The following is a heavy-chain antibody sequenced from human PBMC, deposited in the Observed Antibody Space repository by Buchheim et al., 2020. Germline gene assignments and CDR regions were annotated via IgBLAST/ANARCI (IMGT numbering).Heavy chain of an antibody. CDR3: AKGGEDYGGNFVGLDY. J-gene: IGHJ4*02. D-gene: IGHD4-23*01. CDR2: IFHSGST. CDR1: GGSISSGGYY. Sequence: QVQLQESGPGLVKPSQTLSLTCTVSGGSISSGGYYWSWIRQPPGKGLEWIGSIFHSGSTNSNPSLKSRVAMSVDTSKNQFSLQVTSVTAADTAVYFCAKGGEDYGGNFVGLDYWGQGTL. V-gene: IGHV4-61*08.